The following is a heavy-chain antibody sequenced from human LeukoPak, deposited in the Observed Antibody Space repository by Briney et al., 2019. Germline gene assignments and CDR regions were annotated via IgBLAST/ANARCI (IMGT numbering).Heavy chain of an antibody. V-gene: IGHV3-33*06. D-gene: IGHD6-19*01. CDR3: AKDLLYSSGWYDY. Sequence: PGRSLRLSCVASGFTFSSYGMHWVRQAPGKGLEWVAIIWYDGSNIHHVDSVKGRFTISRDNSKNTLYLQMNSLRAEDTAVYYCAKDLLYSSGWYDYWGQGTLVTVSS. J-gene: IGHJ4*02. CDR2: IWYDGSNI. CDR1: GFTFSSYG.